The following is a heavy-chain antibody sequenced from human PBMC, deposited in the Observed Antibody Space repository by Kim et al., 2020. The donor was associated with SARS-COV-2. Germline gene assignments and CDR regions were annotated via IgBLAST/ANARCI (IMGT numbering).Heavy chain of an antibody. J-gene: IGHJ4*02. Sequence: SVKVSCKASGYTFTTYAIHWMRQAPGQSLEWIGWINVGNDNRKYSQKFQGRVTITRNTSASTAYMEVSSLRYEDTAVYYCARESYSSRDYWGQGTLVTVSS. CDR2: INVGNDNR. V-gene: IGHV1-3*01. CDR3: ARESYSSRDY. CDR1: GYTFTTYA. D-gene: IGHD6-13*01.